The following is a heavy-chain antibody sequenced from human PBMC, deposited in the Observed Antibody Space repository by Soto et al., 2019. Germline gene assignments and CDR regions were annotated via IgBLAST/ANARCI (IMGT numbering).Heavy chain of an antibody. D-gene: IGHD2-2*01. J-gene: IGHJ4*02. CDR2: VYYSGST. CDR3: ASENRVNQDY. Sequence: SETLSLTCTVSGASISSYYWSWIRQPPGKGLEWIGYVYYSGSTKYNPSLQSRVTMTVDTSKNQFSLKLNSVSAADTAVYYCASENRVNQDYCGQGTLVTVSS. CDR1: GASISSYY. V-gene: IGHV4-59*08.